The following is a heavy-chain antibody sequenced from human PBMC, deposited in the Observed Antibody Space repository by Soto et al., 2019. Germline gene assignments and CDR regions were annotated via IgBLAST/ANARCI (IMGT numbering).Heavy chain of an antibody. Sequence: QVQLVQSGAEVKKPGASVKVSCKASGYTFSSFGINWVRQAPGQGLEWMGWISAYSGNTNYAQRFQGRVTMTTDTSTTTAYMELTSLRSDDTAVYYCARPLDYYYCAIDVWGQGTTVTVSS. J-gene: IGHJ6*02. CDR1: GYTFSSFG. V-gene: IGHV1-18*01. CDR2: ISAYSGNT. CDR3: ARPLDYYYCAIDV.